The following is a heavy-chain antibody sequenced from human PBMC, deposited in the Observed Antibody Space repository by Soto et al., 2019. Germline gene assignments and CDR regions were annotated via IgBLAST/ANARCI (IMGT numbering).Heavy chain of an antibody. D-gene: IGHD2-15*01. CDR2: IVVGSGNT. J-gene: IGHJ1*01. CDR3: ARDSENPKYSGYEAVVVAANNAEYFQH. CDR1: GFTFTSSA. Sequence: SVKVSCKASGFTFTSSAVQWVRQARGQRLEWIGWIVVGSGNTNYAQKFQERVTITRDMSTSTAYMELSSLRSEDTAVYYCARDSENPKYSGYEAVVVAANNAEYFQHWGQGTLVTVSS. V-gene: IGHV1-58*01.